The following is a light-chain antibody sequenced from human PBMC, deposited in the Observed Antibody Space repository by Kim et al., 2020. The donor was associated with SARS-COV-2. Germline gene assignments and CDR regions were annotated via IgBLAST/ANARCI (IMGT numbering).Light chain of an antibody. CDR1: QSVSRN. J-gene: IGKJ2*01. CDR3: QQYNNWPMYT. CDR2: GAS. Sequence: ETVMTQSPATLSVSPGERATLSCRASQSVSRNLAWYQQKPGQAPRLLIYGASTRATGIPARFSGSGSGTEFTLSISSLQSEDFAVYYCQQYNNWPMYTFGQGTKLEI. V-gene: IGKV3-15*01.